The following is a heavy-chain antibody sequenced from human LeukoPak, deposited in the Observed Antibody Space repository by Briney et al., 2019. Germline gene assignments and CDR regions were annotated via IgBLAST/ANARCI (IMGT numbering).Heavy chain of an antibody. V-gene: IGHV4-34*01. D-gene: IGHD2-15*01. J-gene: IGHJ4*02. CDR1: SGSFSGYY. CDR2: INHRGST. Sequence: SETLSLTCAVYSGSFSGYYWSWIRQPPGKGLEWIGEINHRGSTNYNPSLKSRVTMSVDTSKNQFSLKLSSVTAADTAVYFCARWGGGRLAAFDYWGPGTLVTVSS. CDR3: ARWGGGRLAAFDY.